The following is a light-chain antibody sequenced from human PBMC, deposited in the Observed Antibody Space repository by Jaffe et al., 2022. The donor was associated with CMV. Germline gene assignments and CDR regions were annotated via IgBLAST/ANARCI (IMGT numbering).Light chain of an antibody. Sequence: DIQMTQSPSSLSASVGDRVTVTCRASQSISSSLNWFQQKPGKAPKVLIYLASSLQSGVPSRFSGGGSGTDFTLTISSLQPEDSATYYCQQSYSTPATFGQGTKLEIK. J-gene: IGKJ2*01. CDR3: QQSYSTPAT. CDR2: LAS. V-gene: IGKV1-39*01. CDR1: QSISSS.